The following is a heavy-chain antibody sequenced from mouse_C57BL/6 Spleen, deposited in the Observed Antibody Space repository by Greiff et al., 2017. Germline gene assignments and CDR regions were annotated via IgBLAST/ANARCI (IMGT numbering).Heavy chain of an antibody. CDR3: ARRDYDGYHCDD. V-gene: IGHV1-39*01. J-gene: IGHJ2*01. D-gene: IGHD2-3*01. Sequence: EVQLQQSGPELVKPGASVKTSCKASGYSFTDYNMNWVKQSNGKSLEWIGVINPNFGTTSYNQKLKGKATWTVDKSSSTAYMQLNSLTSEDSAVYYGARRDYDGYHCDDWGQGTTLTVSS. CDR2: INPNFGTT. CDR1: GYSFTDYN.